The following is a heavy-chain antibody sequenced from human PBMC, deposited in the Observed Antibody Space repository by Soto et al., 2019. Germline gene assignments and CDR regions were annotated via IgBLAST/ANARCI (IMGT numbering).Heavy chain of an antibody. V-gene: IGHV1-46*01. Sequence: GASVKVSCKASGYTFTSYYMHWVRQAPGQGLEWMGIINPSGGSTSYAQKFQGRVTMTRDTSTSTVYMELSSLRSEDTAVYYCARSHVTTYYYYYGMDVWGQGTTVTVSS. CDR3: ARSHVTTYYYYYGMDV. D-gene: IGHD4-17*01. J-gene: IGHJ6*02. CDR1: GYTFTSYY. CDR2: INPSGGST.